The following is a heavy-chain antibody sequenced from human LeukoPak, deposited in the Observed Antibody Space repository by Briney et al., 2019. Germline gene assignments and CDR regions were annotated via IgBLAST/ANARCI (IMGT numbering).Heavy chain of an antibody. CDR2: IYTGGST. CDR3: ARGRVSSSTWYSTYYYYFYLDV. J-gene: IGHJ6*03. CDR1: GGSISSYY. Sequence: SETLSLTCTVSGGSISSYYGSWIRQPAGKGLEWIGRIYTGGSTNYNPSLKSPVTISVDTSKNQFSLRLRSVTAADTAVYFCARGRVSSSTWYSTYYYYFYLDVWGKGTTVTVSS. V-gene: IGHV4-4*07. D-gene: IGHD1-1*01.